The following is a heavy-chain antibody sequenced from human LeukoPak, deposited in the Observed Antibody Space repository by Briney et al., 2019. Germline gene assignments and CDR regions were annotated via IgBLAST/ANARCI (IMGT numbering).Heavy chain of an antibody. CDR1: GFIFNNYA. D-gene: IGHD4-17*01. Sequence: GGSLRLSCAGSGFIFNNYAMHWVRQPPGKGLEWVPTLSGNGGSTYFADSVKGRFTISRDNSKNTLYLQMNSLKGEDTAVYYCAKSRRLYGDFIDYWGQGTLVTVSS. CDR2: LSGNGGST. V-gene: IGHV3-23*01. CDR3: AKSRRLYGDFIDY. J-gene: IGHJ4*02.